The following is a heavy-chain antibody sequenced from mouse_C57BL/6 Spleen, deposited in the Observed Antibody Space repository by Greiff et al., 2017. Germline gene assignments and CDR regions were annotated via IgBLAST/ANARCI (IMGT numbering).Heavy chain of an antibody. CDR2: IYPGDGDT. V-gene: IGHV1-82*01. D-gene: IGHD1-1*01. CDR3: ARSPYCYGSSYYY. Sequence: VQLQQSGPELVKPGASVKISCKASGYAFSSSWMNWVKQRPGQGLEWIGRIYPGDGDTNYNGKFKGKATLTADKSSSTAYMQLRSLTSEDSAVYFCARSPYCYGSSYYYWGQGTTLSVSS. CDR1: GYAFSSSW. J-gene: IGHJ2*01.